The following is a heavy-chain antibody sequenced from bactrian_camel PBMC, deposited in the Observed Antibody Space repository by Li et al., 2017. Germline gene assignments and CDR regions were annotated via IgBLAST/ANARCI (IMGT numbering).Heavy chain of an antibody. Sequence: HVQLVESGGGSVQAGGSLTLSCAGSGFRYSVCSMGWYRQAPGKERVVGSTIRSDGITSYADSVKGRFAISRDNSQNTVYLRMNGLKTEDTAMYYCAAADPKTGLWSIVDYGLGSDFNYWGQGTQVTVS. CDR2: IRSDGIT. V-gene: IGHV3S53*01. D-gene: IGHD5*01. J-gene: IGHJ6*01. CDR3: AAADPKTGLWSIVDYGLGSDFNY. CDR1: GFRYSVCS.